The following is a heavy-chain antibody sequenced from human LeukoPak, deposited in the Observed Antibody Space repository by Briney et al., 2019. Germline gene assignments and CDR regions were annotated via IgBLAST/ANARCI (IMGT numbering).Heavy chain of an antibody. Sequence: PSETLSLTCTVSGDSIRSSSYSWGWIRQPPGKGLEWIGEINHSGSTNYNPSLKSRVTISVDTSKNQFSLKLSSVTAADTAVYYCARGLEYQLPTTMVRGVGDTFDIWGQGTMVTVSS. J-gene: IGHJ3*02. D-gene: IGHD3-10*01. CDR1: GDSIRSSSYS. CDR2: INHSGST. V-gene: IGHV4-39*07. CDR3: ARGLEYQLPTTMVRGVGDTFDI.